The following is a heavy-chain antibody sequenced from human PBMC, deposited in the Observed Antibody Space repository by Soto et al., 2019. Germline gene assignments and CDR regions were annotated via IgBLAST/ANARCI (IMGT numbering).Heavy chain of an antibody. V-gene: IGHV3-72*01. J-gene: IGHJ4*02. D-gene: IGHD1-26*01. CDR2: TRNKVDSYTT. Sequence: LRLSCAASGFTFSDHYMEWVRQAPGKGLEWVGRTRNKVDSYTTEYAASVRGRFTISRDDSKTSLYLQMNSLKTEDTALYYCATGTVGAMDYWGQGTLVTVSS. CDR1: GFTFSDHY. CDR3: ATGTVGAMDY.